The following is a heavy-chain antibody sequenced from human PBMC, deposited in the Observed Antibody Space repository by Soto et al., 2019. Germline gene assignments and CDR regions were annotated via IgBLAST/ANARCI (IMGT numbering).Heavy chain of an antibody. V-gene: IGHV4-34*01. D-gene: IGHD3-10*01. Sequence: QVQLQQWGAGLLKPSETLSLTCAVYGGSFHGYYWSWIRQPPGKGLEWIGAINHSRSANYNPTFKSRVSISVDPSKNQLSLQRSSVSAADMAVYYCAKGPQGGYYDSGSFYSLVHWGQGTLVTVSS. CDR3: AKGPQGGYYDSGSFYSLVH. CDR1: GGSFHGYY. J-gene: IGHJ4*02. CDR2: INHSRSA.